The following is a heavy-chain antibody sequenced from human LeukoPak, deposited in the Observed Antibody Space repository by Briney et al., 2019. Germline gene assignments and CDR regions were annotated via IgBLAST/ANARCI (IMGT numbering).Heavy chain of an antibody. Sequence: GGSLRLSCAASGFTVSNNYMSWVRQAPGKGLEWVSVIYSGAGTYYADSVKGRLTISRDNSKNTLYLQMNSLTAEDTAVYYCARDSSGPLYWGQGTLVTVSS. V-gene: IGHV3-66*01. D-gene: IGHD6-19*01. J-gene: IGHJ4*02. CDR3: ARDSSGPLY. CDR2: IYSGAGT. CDR1: GFTVSNNY.